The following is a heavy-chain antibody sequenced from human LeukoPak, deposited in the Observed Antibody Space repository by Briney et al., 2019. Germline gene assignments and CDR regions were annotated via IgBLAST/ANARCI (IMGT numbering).Heavy chain of an antibody. J-gene: IGHJ4*02. CDR2: INHSGGT. CDR3: ARGGLKWELLPARARKSYYFDY. V-gene: IGHV4-34*01. CDR1: GGSFSGYY. D-gene: IGHD1-26*01. Sequence: PSETLSLTCAFYGGSFSGYYWSWIRQPPGEGLEWIGEINHSGGTKYNPSLKSRVTISVDTSKNQFSLKLSSVTAADTAVYYCARGGLKWELLPARARKSYYFDYWGQRTLVTVSS.